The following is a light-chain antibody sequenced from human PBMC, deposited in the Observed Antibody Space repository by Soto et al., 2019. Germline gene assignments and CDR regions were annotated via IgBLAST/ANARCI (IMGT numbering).Light chain of an antibody. CDR2: NNN. CDR1: SSNIGSNT. J-gene: IGLJ1*01. Sequence: QSVLTQPPSASGTPGQRVTISCSGSSSNIGSNTVNWYQQLPGTAPKLLIYNNNQRPSGVPDRFSGSKSGTSASLAISGLKSEDEVDYYGAARDGSPNGIVFGTGTKPTVL. CDR3: AARDGSPNGIV. V-gene: IGLV1-44*01.